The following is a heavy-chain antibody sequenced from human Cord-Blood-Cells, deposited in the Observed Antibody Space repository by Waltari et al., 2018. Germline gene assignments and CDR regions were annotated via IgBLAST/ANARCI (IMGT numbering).Heavy chain of an antibody. CDR3: ARELLVVPAENWFAP. CDR1: GYTFTSYY. D-gene: IGHD2-2*01. J-gene: IGHJ5*02. Sequence: QVQLVQSGAEVKKPGASVKVSCKASGYTFTSYYMHWVRQAPGQGLEWMGIINPSGGSRSYAQKFQGRVTMTRDTSTSTVYMERSSLRSEDTAVYYCARELLVVPAENWFAPWGQGTLVTVSS. CDR2: INPSGGSR. V-gene: IGHV1-46*01.